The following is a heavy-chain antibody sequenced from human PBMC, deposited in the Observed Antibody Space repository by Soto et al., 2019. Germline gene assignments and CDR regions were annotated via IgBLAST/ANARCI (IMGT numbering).Heavy chain of an antibody. V-gene: IGHV3-23*01. CDR3: ARGSSGYISSWYYFDY. Sequence: GGALRLFCAASGFTFTYYAVIWVRQAPGKGLEWVATISGIGGSTYLADSVKGRLSISRDNSKNTVSRLMNSLRAEDTAVYFCARGSSGYISSWYYFDYWGRVTLVTVSS. J-gene: IGHJ4*02. CDR1: GFTFTYYA. CDR2: ISGIGGST. D-gene: IGHD6-13*01.